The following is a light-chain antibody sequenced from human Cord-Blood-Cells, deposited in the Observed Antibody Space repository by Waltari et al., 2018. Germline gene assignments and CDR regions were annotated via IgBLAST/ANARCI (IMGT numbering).Light chain of an antibody. CDR1: QGISSA. J-gene: IGKJ4*01. CDR2: DAS. V-gene: IGKV1-13*02. CDR3: QQFNSYPLT. Sequence: AIQLTQSPSSLSASVGDRVTITCRASQGISSALAWYQQKQGKAPKLLIYDASSLESGVPSRFSGSGSGTDFTLTISSLQPEDCATYYCQQFNSYPLTFGGGTKVEIK.